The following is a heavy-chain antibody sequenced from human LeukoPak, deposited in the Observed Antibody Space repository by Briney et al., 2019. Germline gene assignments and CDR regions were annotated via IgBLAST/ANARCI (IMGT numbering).Heavy chain of an antibody. Sequence: GGSLRLSCVASGLTVSNHWMSWVRRAPGKGLEWVANIREERGQEYYVDSVKGRFTISKNSAKNSLYLQMNTLRVEDTAMYYCASLDTAKQPLANHWGQGTLVTVSS. CDR3: ASLDTAKQPLANH. CDR1: GLTVSNHW. V-gene: IGHV3-7*03. CDR2: IREERGQE. J-gene: IGHJ5*02. D-gene: IGHD5-18*01.